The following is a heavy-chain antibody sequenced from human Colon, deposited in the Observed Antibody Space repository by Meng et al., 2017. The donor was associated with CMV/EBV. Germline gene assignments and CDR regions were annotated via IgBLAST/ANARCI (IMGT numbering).Heavy chain of an antibody. J-gene: IGHJ6*02. CDR2: IRFDGKDQ. CDR1: GFNFNSYG. Sequence: GESLKISCAASGFNFNSYGMHWVRQAPGKGLEWVAFIRFDGKDQYYSDSVKGRFTISRDNAMSTLYLQMDGLRAEDTAVYFCARVLSGTRYKEGGNYYGMDVWGQGTTVTVSS. V-gene: IGHV3-30*02. D-gene: IGHD2-2*01. CDR3: ARVLSGTRYKEGGNYYGMDV.